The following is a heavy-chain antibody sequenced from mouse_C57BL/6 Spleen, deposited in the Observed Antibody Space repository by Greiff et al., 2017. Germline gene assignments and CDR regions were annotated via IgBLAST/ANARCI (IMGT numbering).Heavy chain of an antibody. CDR1: GYTFTSYW. D-gene: IGHD1-1*01. CDR3: ARSDYFGSRGWYFDV. V-gene: IGHV1-69*01. Sequence: VQLQQPGAELVMPGASVKLSCKASGYTFTSYWMHWVKQRPGQGLEWIGEIDPSDSYTNYNQKFKGKSTLTVAKSSSTAYMQLSSLTSEDSAVYYCARSDYFGSRGWYFDVWGTGTTVTVSS. J-gene: IGHJ1*03. CDR2: IDPSDSYT.